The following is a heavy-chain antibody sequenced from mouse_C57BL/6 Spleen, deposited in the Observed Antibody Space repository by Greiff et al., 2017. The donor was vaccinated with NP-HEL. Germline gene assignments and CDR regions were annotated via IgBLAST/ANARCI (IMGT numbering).Heavy chain of an antibody. Sequence: EVQRVESGEGLVKPGGSLKLSCAASGFTFSSYAMSWVRQTPEKRLEWVAYISSGGDYIYYADTVKGRFTISRDNARNTLYLQMSSLKSEDTAMYYCTRDSGYYVYFDVWGTGTTVTVSS. CDR3: TRDSGYYVYFDV. V-gene: IGHV5-9-1*02. J-gene: IGHJ1*03. D-gene: IGHD2-3*01. CDR1: GFTFSSYA. CDR2: ISSGGDYI.